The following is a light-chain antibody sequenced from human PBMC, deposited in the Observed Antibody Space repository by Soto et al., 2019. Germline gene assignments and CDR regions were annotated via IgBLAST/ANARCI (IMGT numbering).Light chain of an antibody. CDR1: SSDIGDYNY. V-gene: IGLV2-14*01. Sequence: QSALTQPASVSGSPGQSITISCTGTSSDIGDYNYLSWYQQHPGKVPKLVIYDDSHRPSGVSNRFSGSKAGNTASLTISGLQAEDEADYYCSSYTSTTSLVVFGGGTKLTVL. J-gene: IGLJ3*02. CDR3: SSYTSTTSLVV. CDR2: DDS.